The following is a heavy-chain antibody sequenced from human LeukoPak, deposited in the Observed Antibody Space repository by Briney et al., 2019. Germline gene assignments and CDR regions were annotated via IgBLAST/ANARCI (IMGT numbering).Heavy chain of an antibody. D-gene: IGHD2-21*01. J-gene: IGHJ4*02. CDR3: TIIPNVILFTHYFEY. CDR1: GGVFTTYA. CDR2: IIPFLGTT. Sequence: TSVKVSCKASGGVFTTYAVSWVRQAPGQGLEWMGSIIPFLGTTNYAQKFQGRVTITAGETTRTAYMELTYVRSDDTAVYYCTIIPNVILFTHYFEYWGQGTLVTVSS. V-gene: IGHV1-69*11.